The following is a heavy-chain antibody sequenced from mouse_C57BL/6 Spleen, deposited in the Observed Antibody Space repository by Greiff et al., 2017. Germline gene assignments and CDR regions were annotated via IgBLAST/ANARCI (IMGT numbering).Heavy chain of an antibody. CDR2: INPNYGTT. D-gene: IGHD1-2*01. V-gene: IGHV1-39*01. J-gene: IGHJ4*01. Sequence: LVEPGPELVKPGASVKISCKASGYSFTDYNMNWVKQSNGKSLEWIGVINPNYGTTSYNQKFKGKATLTVDQSSSTAYMQLNSLTSEDSAVYYCARGGHYDGEYYAMDYWGQGTSVTVSS. CDR1: GYSFTDYN. CDR3: ARGGHYDGEYYAMDY.